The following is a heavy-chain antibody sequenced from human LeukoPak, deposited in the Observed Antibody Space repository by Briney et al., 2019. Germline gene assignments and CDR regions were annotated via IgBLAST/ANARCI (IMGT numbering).Heavy chain of an antibody. CDR2: ISSSSSTI. D-gene: IGHD3-10*01. Sequence: GGSLRLSCAASGFTFSSYSMNWVRQAPGKGLEWVSYISSSSSTIYYADSVKGRFTISRDNAKNSLYLQMNSLRAEDTAVYYCARDSINYGSGSRPFDYWGQGTLVVVSS. CDR1: GFTFSSYS. J-gene: IGHJ4*02. CDR3: ARDSINYGSGSRPFDY. V-gene: IGHV3-48*04.